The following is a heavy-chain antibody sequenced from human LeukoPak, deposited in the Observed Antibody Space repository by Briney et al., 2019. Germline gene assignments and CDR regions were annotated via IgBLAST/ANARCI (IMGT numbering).Heavy chain of an antibody. D-gene: IGHD2-2*01. V-gene: IGHV4-34*01. CDR2: LNHSGST. CDR3: AREAQYCSSTSCYGQYFQH. CDR1: GGSFSGYY. J-gene: IGHJ1*01. Sequence: SETLSLTCAVYGGSFSGYYWSWIRQPPGKGLEWIWELNHSGSTNYNPSLKSRVTISVDTSKNQFSLKLSSVTAADTAVYYCAREAQYCSSTSCYGQYFQHWGQGTLVTVSS.